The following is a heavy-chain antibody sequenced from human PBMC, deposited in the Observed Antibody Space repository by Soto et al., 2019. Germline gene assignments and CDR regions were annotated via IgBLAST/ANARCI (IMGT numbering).Heavy chain of an antibody. CDR1: GGTFSSYA. J-gene: IGHJ4*02. CDR2: IIPIFGTA. Sequence: SVKVSCKASGGTFSSYAISWVRQAPGQGLEWMGGIIPIFGTANYAQKFQGRVTITADESTSTAYMELSSLRSEDTAVYYCASVYYDSSGPQNWGQGTLVTVSS. D-gene: IGHD3-22*01. V-gene: IGHV1-69*13. CDR3: ASVYYDSSGPQN.